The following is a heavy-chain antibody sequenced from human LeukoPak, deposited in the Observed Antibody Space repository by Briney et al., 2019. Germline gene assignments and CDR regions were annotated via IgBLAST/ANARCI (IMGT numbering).Heavy chain of an antibody. D-gene: IGHD5-24*01. Sequence: ASVKVSCKASGYTFTNYAMNWVRQAPGQGLEWMGLTNPDGGNTNYAQNFQGRVTLTRDTSTSTVYMELSSLRSEDTAIYYCARIRDGYNDAYDLWGQGTVVTVPS. J-gene: IGHJ3*01. CDR1: GYTFTNYA. V-gene: IGHV1-46*01. CDR3: ARIRDGYNDAYDL. CDR2: TNPDGGNT.